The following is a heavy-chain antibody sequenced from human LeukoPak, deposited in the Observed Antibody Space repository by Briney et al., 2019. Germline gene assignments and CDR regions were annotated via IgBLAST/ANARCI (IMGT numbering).Heavy chain of an antibody. D-gene: IGHD6-6*01. Sequence: PSETLSLTCTVSGGSISAYYWSWIRQPPGKGLEWIGYIHYSGTTKYYPSLQSRVTIALDTSKNQFSLKLNSVTAADTAVYYCARFGTSSSRFFDQWGQGTLVTVSS. V-gene: IGHV4-59*01. CDR2: IHYSGTT. CDR1: GGSISAYY. CDR3: ARFGTSSSRFFDQ. J-gene: IGHJ4*02.